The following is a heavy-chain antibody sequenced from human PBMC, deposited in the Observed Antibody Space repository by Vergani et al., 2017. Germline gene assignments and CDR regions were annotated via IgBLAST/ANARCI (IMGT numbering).Heavy chain of an antibody. CDR2: ISYDGTQK. CDR3: VTKSYGTPGCQIGDFRE. J-gene: IGHJ1*01. V-gene: IGHV3-30*03. CDR1: GFTSSYYG. D-gene: IGHD1-1*01. Sequence: QVQLVESGGGVVQPGRSLRLSCVVSGFTSSYYGMHWVRQAPGKGLEWVAVISYDGTQKYYADSVKGRFTISRDNSNSTLYLQMNILRTEDTAVYYCVTKSYGTPGCQIGDFREWGQGTLVTVSS.